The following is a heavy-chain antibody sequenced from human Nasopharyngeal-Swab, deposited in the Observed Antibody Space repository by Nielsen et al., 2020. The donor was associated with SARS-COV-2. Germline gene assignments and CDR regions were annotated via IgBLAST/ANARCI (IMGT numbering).Heavy chain of an antibody. V-gene: IGHV3-21*01. CDR2: ISSSSSYI. D-gene: IGHD5-18*01. Sequence: GESLKISCAASGFTFSSYSMNWVRQAPGKGLEWVSSISSSSSYIYYADSVKGRFIISRDNAKNSLYLQMNSLRAEDTAVYYCARTGYSYGLDYWGQGTLVTVSS. CDR3: ARTGYSYGLDY. CDR1: GFTFSSYS. J-gene: IGHJ4*02.